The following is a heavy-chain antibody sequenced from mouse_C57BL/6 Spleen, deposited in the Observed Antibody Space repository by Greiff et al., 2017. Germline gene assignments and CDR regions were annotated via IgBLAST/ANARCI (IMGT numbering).Heavy chain of an antibody. Sequence: VQLQQSVAELVRPGASVKLSCTASGFNIKNTYLHWVKQRPGQGLEWIGVINPGSGGTNYNEKFKGKATLTADKSSSTAYRQLSSLTAEDSAVYFCARGGYGNVYAMDYWGQGTSVTVSS. CDR1: GFNIKNTY. J-gene: IGHJ4*01. D-gene: IGHD2-1*01. CDR2: INPGSGGT. CDR3: ARGGYGNVYAMDY. V-gene: IGHV1-54*01.